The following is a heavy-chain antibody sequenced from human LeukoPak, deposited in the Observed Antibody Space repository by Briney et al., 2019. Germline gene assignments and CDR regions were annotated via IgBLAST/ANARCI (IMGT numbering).Heavy chain of an antibody. CDR2: IYSDGNT. CDR1: GFIVSINY. J-gene: IGHJ6*03. D-gene: IGHD2-15*01. V-gene: IGHV3-53*01. Sequence: GGSLRLSCAASGFIVSINYMNWVRQAPGKGLEWVSVIYSDGNTDYADSVKGRFTISRDNAKNSLYLQMNSLRAEDTAVYYCASGGYYYYYMDVWGKGTTVTVSS. CDR3: ASGGYYYYYMDV.